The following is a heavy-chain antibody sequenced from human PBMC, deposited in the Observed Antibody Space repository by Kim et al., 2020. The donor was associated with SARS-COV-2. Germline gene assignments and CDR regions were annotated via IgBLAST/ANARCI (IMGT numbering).Heavy chain of an antibody. D-gene: IGHD6-13*01. CDR2: INANNGDT. V-gene: IGHV1-18*01. J-gene: IGHJ4*02. Sequence: ASVKVSCKASGYTFTNYGITWVRQAPGQGLEWMGWINANNGDTNYAQKLQGRVTMTRDTSASTTYMERRSLRSDDTAVYYCARGPIAAAGDYWGQGTLGTVSS. CDR1: GYTFTNYG. CDR3: ARGPIAAAGDY.